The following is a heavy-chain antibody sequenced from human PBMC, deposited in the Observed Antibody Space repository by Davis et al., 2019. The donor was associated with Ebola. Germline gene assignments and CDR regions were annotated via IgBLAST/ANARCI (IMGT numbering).Heavy chain of an antibody. J-gene: IGHJ4*02. V-gene: IGHV1-69*02. Sequence: SVKVSRKASGGTFSSYTISWVRQAPGQGFEWMGRIIPILGIANYAQKFQGRVTMTRDTSTSTVYMELSSLRSEDTAVYFCARAPGNYYYGSGSLDYWGQGTLVTVSS. CDR1: GGTFSSYT. D-gene: IGHD3-10*01. CDR3: ARAPGNYYYGSGSLDY. CDR2: IIPILGIA.